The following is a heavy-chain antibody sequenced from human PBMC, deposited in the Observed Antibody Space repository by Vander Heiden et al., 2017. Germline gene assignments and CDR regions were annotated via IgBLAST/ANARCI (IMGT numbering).Heavy chain of an antibody. V-gene: IGHV3-48*02. CDR2: ISSSSSTI. CDR3: ARDSMRLRYFDYDAFDI. Sequence: EVQLVASGGGLVQPGGSLTLSCAASAFTFSRYSMNWVRQAPGKGLEWVSYISSSSSTIYYADSVKGRFTISRDNAKNSLYLQMNSLRDEDTAVYYCARDSMRLRYFDYDAFDIWGQGTMVTVSS. D-gene: IGHD3-9*01. CDR1: AFTFSRYS. J-gene: IGHJ3*02.